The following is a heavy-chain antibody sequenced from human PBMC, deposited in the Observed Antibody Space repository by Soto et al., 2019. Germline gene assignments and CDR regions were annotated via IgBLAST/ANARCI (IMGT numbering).Heavy chain of an antibody. CDR2: IVPIFGTT. CDR1: GGTFSNYA. CDR3: ARVEAVAGLYNYHGLDV. D-gene: IGHD6-19*01. J-gene: IGHJ6*02. V-gene: IGHV1-69*12. Sequence: QVQLVQSGAEVKKPGSSVKVSCKVSGGTFSNYAIDWVRLAPGHGLEWMGGIVPIFGTTYYTQKFQGRATIIADDSTTTAYLEMSSLISEDTAIYYCARVEAVAGLYNYHGLDVWCQGTAVTVSS.